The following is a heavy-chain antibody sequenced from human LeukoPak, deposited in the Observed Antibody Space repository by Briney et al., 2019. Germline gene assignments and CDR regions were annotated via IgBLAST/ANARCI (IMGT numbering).Heavy chain of an antibody. D-gene: IGHD4-17*01. CDR2: IYPDDSDT. CDR3: ARHYPGGDYFIDY. J-gene: IGHJ4*02. CDR1: GYSFTSYW. V-gene: IGHV5-51*01. Sequence: GESLKISCKGSGYSFTSYWIGWVRQMPGKGLEWVGIIYPDDSDTRYSPSFQDQVTISADKSISTASLQRSSPKASDTAIYYCARHYPGGDYFIDYWGQGTLVTVSS.